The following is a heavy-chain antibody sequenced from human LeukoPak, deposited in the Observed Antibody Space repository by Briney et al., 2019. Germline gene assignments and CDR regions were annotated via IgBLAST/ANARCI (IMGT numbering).Heavy chain of an antibody. CDR3: AREITTVTQGDAFDI. CDR1: GYTFTSYG. V-gene: IGHV1-18*01. D-gene: IGHD4-17*01. Sequence: ASVKDSCKASGYTFTSYGISWVRQAPGQGLEWMGWISAYNGNTNYAQKLQGRVTMTTDTSTSTAYMELRSLRSDDTAVYYCAREITTVTQGDAFDIWGQGTMVTVSS. CDR2: ISAYNGNT. J-gene: IGHJ3*02.